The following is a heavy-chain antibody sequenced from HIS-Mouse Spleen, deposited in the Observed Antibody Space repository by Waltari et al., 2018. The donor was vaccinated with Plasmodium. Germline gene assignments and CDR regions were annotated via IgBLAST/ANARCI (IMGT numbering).Heavy chain of an antibody. J-gene: IGHJ4*02. CDR3: ATSGLTGGTYYFDY. Sequence: QVQLVESGGGVVQPGRSLRLSCAASGFTLSSYGMHWVRQAPGKGLEWVAVISYDGSNKYYADSVKGRFTISRDNSKNTLYLQMNSLRAEDTAVYYCATSGLTGGTYYFDYWGQGTLVTVSS. CDR1: GFTLSSYG. CDR2: ISYDGSNK. D-gene: IGHD7-27*01. V-gene: IGHV3-30*03.